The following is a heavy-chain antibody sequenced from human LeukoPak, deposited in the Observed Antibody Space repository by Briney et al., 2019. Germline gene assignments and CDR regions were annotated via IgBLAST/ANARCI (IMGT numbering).Heavy chain of an antibody. D-gene: IGHD2-2*01. V-gene: IGHV4-39*07. J-gene: IGHJ3*02. CDR2: LSFNGNT. CDR3: ARGDDCSSTSCYWVAFDI. CDR1: GGSISSSPYN. Sequence: TTSETLSLTCTVSGGSISSSPYNWGWIRQSPGKGLDWIGTLSFNGNTYYNPSFQSRVTISVDTSKNQISLKVASVTAADTAVYYCARGDDCSSTSCYWVAFDIWGQGTMVTVSS.